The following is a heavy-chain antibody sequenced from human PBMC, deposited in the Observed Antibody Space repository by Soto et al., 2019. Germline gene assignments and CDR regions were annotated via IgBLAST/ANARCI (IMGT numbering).Heavy chain of an antibody. D-gene: IGHD4-17*01. J-gene: IGHJ5*02. CDR2: ISGSGGST. CDR1: GFTFSSYA. CDR3: AKDRRMTTVSLSWSDS. V-gene: IGHV3-23*01. Sequence: EVQLLESGGGLVQPGGSLRLSCAASGFTFSSYAMSWVRQAPGKGLEWVSAISGSGGSTYYADSVKGRFTISRDNSKNTLFLQMNSLRAEDTALYYCAKDRRMTTVSLSWSDSWGQGTLVTVSS.